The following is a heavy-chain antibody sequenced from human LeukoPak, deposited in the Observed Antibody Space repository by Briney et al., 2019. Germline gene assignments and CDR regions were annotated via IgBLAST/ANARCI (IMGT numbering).Heavy chain of an antibody. D-gene: IGHD1-7*01. CDR1: GFTFDDYG. V-gene: IGHV3-20*01. CDR2: INWNGGST. CDR3: ARKGLGGELGGFDS. Sequence: GGSLRLSCAATGFTFDDYGMSWVRQAPGKGLEWVSGINWNGGSTGYADSVKGRFTISRDNAKNSLYLQMNSLRVEDTALYHCARKGLGGELGGFDSWGQGTLVTVSS. J-gene: IGHJ4*02.